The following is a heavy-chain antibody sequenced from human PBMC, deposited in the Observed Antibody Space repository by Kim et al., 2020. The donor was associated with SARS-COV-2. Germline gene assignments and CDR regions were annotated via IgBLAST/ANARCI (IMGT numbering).Heavy chain of an antibody. CDR3: ASDNIVVVVAATNAFDI. Sequence: SETLSLTCTVSGGSISSSSYYWGWIRQPPGKGLEWIGSIYYSGSTYYNPSLKSRVTISVDTSKNQFSLKLSSVTAADTAVYYCASDNIVVVVAATNAFDIWGQGTMVTVSS. CDR1: GGSISSSSYY. J-gene: IGHJ3*02. V-gene: IGHV4-39*01. CDR2: IYYSGST. D-gene: IGHD2-15*01.